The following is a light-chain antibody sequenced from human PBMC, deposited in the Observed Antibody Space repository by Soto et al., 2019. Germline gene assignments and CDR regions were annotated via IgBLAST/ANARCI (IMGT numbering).Light chain of an antibody. CDR1: ETIIDY. CDR3: QHSFSAPRT. J-gene: IGKJ2*01. CDR2: SAS. Sequence: DIQMSQSPSSLSASVGDSVTITCRASETIIDYLNWYQQQPGEAPKLLIFSASSLHSGVPSRFRGSGSGTHFTLTSSSLQPEGFATYFCQHSFSAPRTLGRGTKLQAK. V-gene: IGKV1-39*01.